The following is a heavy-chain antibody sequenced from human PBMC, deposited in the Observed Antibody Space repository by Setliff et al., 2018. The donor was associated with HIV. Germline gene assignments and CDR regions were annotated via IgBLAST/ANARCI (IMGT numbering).Heavy chain of an antibody. V-gene: IGHV1-69*10. CDR1: GGTFSSYA. Sequence: ASVKVSCKASGGTFSSYAISWVRQAPGQGLEWMGGIIPILGIANYAQKFQGRVTITADKSTSTAYMELSSLRSEDTAVYYCARDAAAPAAIEGAFDIWGQGTMVTVSS. D-gene: IGHD2-2*02. CDR2: IIPILGIA. CDR3: ARDAAAPAAIEGAFDI. J-gene: IGHJ3*02.